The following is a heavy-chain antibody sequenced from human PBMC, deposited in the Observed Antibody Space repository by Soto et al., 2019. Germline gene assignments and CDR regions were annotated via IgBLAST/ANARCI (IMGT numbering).Heavy chain of an antibody. CDR1: GGSISSYY. V-gene: IGHV4-59*01. J-gene: IGHJ4*02. CDR2: IYYSGST. Sequence: SETLSLTCTVSGGSISSYYWSWIRQPPGKGLEWIGYIYYSGSTNYNPSLKSRVTISVDTSKNQFSLKLSSVTAADTAVYYCARVSGWSSVDYWGQGTLVTVSS. CDR3: ARVSGWSSVDY. D-gene: IGHD2-15*01.